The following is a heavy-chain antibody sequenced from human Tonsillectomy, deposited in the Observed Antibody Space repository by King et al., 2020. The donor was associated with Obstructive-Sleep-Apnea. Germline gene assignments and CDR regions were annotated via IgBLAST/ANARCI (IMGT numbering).Heavy chain of an antibody. CDR3: AREFLEGYYYYYGMDV. D-gene: IGHD3-3*01. CDR2: ISSSSNYI. CDR1: GFTFSSYN. Sequence: VQLVESGGGLVKPGGSLRLSCAASGFTFSSYNMNWVRQAPGKGLEWVSSISSSSNYIYYVDSVKGRFTISRDNAKNSLYLQMNSRRAEDTAVYYRAREFLEGYYYYYGMDVWGQGTTVTVSS. J-gene: IGHJ6*02. V-gene: IGHV3-21*01.